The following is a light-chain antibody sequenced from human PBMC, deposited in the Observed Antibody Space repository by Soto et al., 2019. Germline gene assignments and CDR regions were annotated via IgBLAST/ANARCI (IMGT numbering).Light chain of an antibody. CDR2: KTS. J-gene: IGKJ4*01. CDR3: QQYDSYPLT. V-gene: IGKV1-5*03. Sequence: DIQMTQSPSTLSASVGDRVTITCRASQSISSWLAWYQQKPGKAPNLLIYKTSSFESGVPSRFSGSGSGTEFPLTVTSLQPDDCATDSCQQYDSYPLTFGGGTKVEIK. CDR1: QSISSW.